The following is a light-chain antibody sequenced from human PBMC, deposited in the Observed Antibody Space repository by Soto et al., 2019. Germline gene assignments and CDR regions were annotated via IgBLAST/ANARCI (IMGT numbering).Light chain of an antibody. J-gene: IGKJ2*01. CDR2: WAS. CDR3: QQYLTSPFT. CDR1: QSLLYRSNGRNY. V-gene: IGKV4-1*01. Sequence: DIVMTPSPDSLAVSLGERATIHCRTSQSLLYRSNGRNYLAWYQQRQGQPLVVLFYWASTRECGVPDRFSGGVSATAFTLTMSRLEAEDVALYYCQQYLTSPFTFGLGTRLEIK.